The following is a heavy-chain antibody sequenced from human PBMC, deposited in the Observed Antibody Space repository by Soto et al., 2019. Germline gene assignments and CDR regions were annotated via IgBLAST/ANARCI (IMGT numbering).Heavy chain of an antibody. CDR3: AKAGSSSSWFEMDV. V-gene: IGHV3-30*18. CDR1: GFTFSSYG. J-gene: IGHJ6*02. Sequence: GGSLRLSCAASGFTFSSYGMHWVRQAPGKGLEWVAVISYDGSNKYYADSVKGRFTISRDNSKNTLYLQMNSLRAEDTAVYYCAKAGSSSSWFEMDVWGQGTPVTVPS. CDR2: ISYDGSNK. D-gene: IGHD6-13*01.